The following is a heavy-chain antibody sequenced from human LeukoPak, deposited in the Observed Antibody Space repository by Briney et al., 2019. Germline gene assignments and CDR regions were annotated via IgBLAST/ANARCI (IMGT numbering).Heavy chain of an antibody. J-gene: IGHJ4*02. Sequence: SETLSLTCTVSGGSITSYYWSWLRQPPGKGLEWIGYIYYSGSTNYNPSLKSRVTVSVDTSNNQCSLKLGSVTAADTAVYYCARGGGLIFDYWGQGTLVTVSS. D-gene: IGHD2-8*01. CDR1: GGSITSYY. V-gene: IGHV4-59*01. CDR3: ARGGGLIFDY. CDR2: IYYSGST.